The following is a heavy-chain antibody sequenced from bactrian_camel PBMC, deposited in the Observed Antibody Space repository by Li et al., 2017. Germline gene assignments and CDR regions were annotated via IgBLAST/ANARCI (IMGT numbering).Heavy chain of an antibody. CDR2: ISDDSITT. CDR1: GFDFSAWW. J-gene: IGHJ4*01. Sequence: HVQLVESGGGTVQPGGSLKLSCVASGFDFSAWWMYWVRQAPGKGVEWVASISDDSITTQYADFLNGRFTIFRDNAKNTLYLQLSNLRTEDTAMYYCTKDLSYGTRDWTRSTRGQGTQVTVS. D-gene: IGHD3*01. CDR3: TKDLSYGTRDWTRST. V-gene: IGHV3S1*01.